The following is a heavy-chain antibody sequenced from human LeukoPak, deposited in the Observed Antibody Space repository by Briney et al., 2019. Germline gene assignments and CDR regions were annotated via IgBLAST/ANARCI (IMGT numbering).Heavy chain of an antibody. CDR1: GGSISSGSYY. CDR3: ARDLYDFWSGYYGY. Sequence: SETLSLTCTVSGGSISSGSYYWSWIRQPVGKGLEWIGRIYTSGSTNYNPSLKSRVTISVDASKNQFSLKLSSVTAADTAVYYCARDLYDFWSGYYGYWGQGTLVTVSS. V-gene: IGHV4-61*02. J-gene: IGHJ4*02. CDR2: IYTSGST. D-gene: IGHD3-3*01.